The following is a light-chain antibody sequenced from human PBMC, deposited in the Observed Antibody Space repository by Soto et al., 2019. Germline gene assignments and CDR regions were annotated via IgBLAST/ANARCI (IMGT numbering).Light chain of an antibody. CDR1: QSVGSKL. J-gene: IGKJ1*01. Sequence: IVLTQSPGTLSVSAGERATLSWRASQSVGSKLLAWYQQKRGQAPRLFIYGASNRATGIPDRFSGSVSGTDCTITISRLEQEDFSVYDCQQSNTSTRTFGQGTKVDI. CDR2: GAS. V-gene: IGKV3-20*01. CDR3: QQSNTSTRT.